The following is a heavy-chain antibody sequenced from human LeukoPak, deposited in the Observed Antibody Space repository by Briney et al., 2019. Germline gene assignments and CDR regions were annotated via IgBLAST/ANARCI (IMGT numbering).Heavy chain of an antibody. Sequence: SETLSFTCTVSGGSISSYYWSWIRQPPGKGLEWIGYIYYSGSTNYNPSLKSRVTISVDTSKNQFSLKLSSVTAADTAVYYCAREGGPYRPLDYWGQGTLVAVSS. CDR3: AREGGPYRPLDY. J-gene: IGHJ4*02. V-gene: IGHV4-59*01. CDR2: IYYSGST. CDR1: GGSISSYY.